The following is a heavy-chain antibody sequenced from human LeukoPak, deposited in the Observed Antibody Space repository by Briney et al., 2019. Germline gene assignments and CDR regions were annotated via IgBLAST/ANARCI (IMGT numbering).Heavy chain of an antibody. D-gene: IGHD6-13*01. CDR3: ARGPPIAAAGYFDY. J-gene: IGHJ4*02. Sequence: GGSLRLSCAASRFTFSSYSMNWVRQAPGKGLEWVSSISSSSDYIYYADSVRGRFTISRDNARNSLYLQMNSLRVEDTAVYYCARGPPIAAAGYFDYWGQGTLVTVSS. V-gene: IGHV3-21*01. CDR2: ISSSSDYI. CDR1: RFTFSSYS.